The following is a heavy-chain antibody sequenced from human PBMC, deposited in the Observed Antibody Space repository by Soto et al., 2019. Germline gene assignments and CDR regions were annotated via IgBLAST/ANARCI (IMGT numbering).Heavy chain of an antibody. V-gene: IGHV1-8*01. J-gene: IGHJ6*03. CDR3: ARATREAARPEFSYYMDV. Sequence: ASVKVSCKASGYTFTNYDINWVRQATGQGLEWMGWMNPNSGNTGYAQKFQGRVTMTRNTSISTAYMELSSLRSEDTAVYYCARATREAARPEFSYYMDVWGKGTTVTVSS. D-gene: IGHD6-13*01. CDR1: GYTFTNYD. CDR2: MNPNSGNT.